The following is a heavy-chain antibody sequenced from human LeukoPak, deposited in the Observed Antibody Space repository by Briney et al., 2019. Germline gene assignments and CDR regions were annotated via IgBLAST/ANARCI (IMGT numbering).Heavy chain of an antibody. CDR3: ARGPSGASLYMDV. V-gene: IGHV4-4*07. Sequence: PSETLSLTCSVSGASISSYYWSWIRQPAGKGLEWIGRFYTSGSTNYHPSLKSRVTMSVDTSKNQFSLKLTSVTAADTAVYYCARGPSGASLYMDVWGKGTTVTVSS. J-gene: IGHJ6*03. CDR1: GASISSYY. CDR2: FYTSGST.